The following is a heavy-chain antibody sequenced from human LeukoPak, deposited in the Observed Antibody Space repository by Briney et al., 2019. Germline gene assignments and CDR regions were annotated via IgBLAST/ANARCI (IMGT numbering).Heavy chain of an antibody. J-gene: IGHJ4*02. CDR3: ARFEGGY. CDR1: GFTFRSDW. D-gene: IGHD3-16*01. V-gene: IGHV3-7*01. Sequence: PGGSLRLSCAASGFTFRSDWMSWVRQAPGKGLEWVANIKQDGSEGYYVDSVKGRFTISRDNAKNSQYLQMNGLRAEDTAVYYCARFEGGYWGQGTLVTVSS. CDR2: IKQDGSEG.